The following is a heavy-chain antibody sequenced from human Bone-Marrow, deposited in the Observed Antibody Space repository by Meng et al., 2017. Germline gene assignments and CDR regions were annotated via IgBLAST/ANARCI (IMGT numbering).Heavy chain of an antibody. CDR2: INHSGST. CDR3: RLAYCMGDCVDY. CDR1: GGSFSAYD. Sequence: QVQVQQWGAGLFKPSETPSLTCAFYGGSFSAYDWSWIRQPPGKGLECLGQINHSGSTNDNPSLKSRVTISIDTSRNQLSLKLSSVTAADTAVYYCRLAYCMGDCVDYWGQGTLVTVSS. V-gene: IGHV4-34*01. D-gene: IGHD2-21*01. J-gene: IGHJ4*02.